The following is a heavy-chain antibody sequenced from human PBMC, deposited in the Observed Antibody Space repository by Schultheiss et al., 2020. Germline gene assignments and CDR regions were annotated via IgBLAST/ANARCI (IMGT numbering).Heavy chain of an antibody. CDR2: IYYSGST. V-gene: IGHV4-39*01. D-gene: IGHD6-13*01. J-gene: IGHJ5*02. CDR1: GGSISSSSYY. CDR3: ARISSWYPNWFDP. Sequence: SETLSLTCAVSGGSISSSSYYWGWIRQHPGKGLEWIGYIYYSGSTYYNPSLKSRVTISVDTSKNQFSLKLSSVTAADTAVYYCARISSWYPNWFDPWGQGTLVTVYS.